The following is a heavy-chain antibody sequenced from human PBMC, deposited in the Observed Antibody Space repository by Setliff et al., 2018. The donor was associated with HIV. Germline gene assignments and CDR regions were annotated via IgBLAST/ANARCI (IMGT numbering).Heavy chain of an antibody. D-gene: IGHD3-22*01. CDR3: ARAPGRDYYDTSGDFDY. CDR1: GGSISSSHDF. V-gene: IGHV4-39*07. CDR2: ISYGGIT. J-gene: IGHJ4*02. Sequence: PSETLSLTCTVSGGSISSSHDFWNWIRQPPGKGLEWIGAISYGGITYYNPSLTSRVTISVDTSKNQFSLKVTSVTAADTAVYYCARAPGRDYYDTSGDFDYWGLGTLVTVSS.